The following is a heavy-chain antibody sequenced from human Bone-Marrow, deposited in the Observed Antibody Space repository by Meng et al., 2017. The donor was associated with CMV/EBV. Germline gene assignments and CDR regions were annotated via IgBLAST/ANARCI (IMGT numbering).Heavy chain of an antibody. V-gene: IGHV3-69-1*02. CDR3: ARVSYYDFWSGYYGGPYFDY. CDR1: GFTFSDYD. Sequence: GESLKISCAASGFTFSDYDMNWVRQAPGKGLGWVSSISSSSTIYYADFVKGRFTISRDNAKNSLYLQMNSLRAEDTGVYYCARVSYYDFWSGYYGGPYFDYWGQGPLVTVSS. CDR2: ISSSSTI. D-gene: IGHD3-3*01. J-gene: IGHJ4*02.